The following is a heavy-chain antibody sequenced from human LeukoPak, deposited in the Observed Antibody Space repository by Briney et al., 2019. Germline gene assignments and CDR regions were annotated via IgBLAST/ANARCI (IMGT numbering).Heavy chain of an antibody. Sequence: SVKVSCKASGGTFSSYAISWVRQAPGQGLEWMGGIIPIFGTANYAQKFQGRVTITTDESTSTAYIELSSLRSEDTAVYYCASGGGPYCSSTSCYALLGYWGQGTLVTVSS. CDR2: IIPIFGTA. V-gene: IGHV1-69*05. CDR1: GGTFSSYA. D-gene: IGHD2-2*01. J-gene: IGHJ4*02. CDR3: ASGGGPYCSSTSCYALLGY.